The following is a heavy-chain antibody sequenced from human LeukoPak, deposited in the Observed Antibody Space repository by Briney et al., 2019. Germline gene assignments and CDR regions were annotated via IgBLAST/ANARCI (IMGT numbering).Heavy chain of an antibody. Sequence: ASVKVSGKASGYTFTGYYMHWVRQAPGQGLEWMGWINPNSGDTNYAQKLQGRVTMTTDTSTSTAYMELRSLRSDDTAVYYCARGLGYCSGGSCYSDYWGQGTLVTVSS. D-gene: IGHD2-15*01. CDR2: INPNSGDT. CDR3: ARGLGYCSGGSCYSDY. J-gene: IGHJ4*02. CDR1: GYTFTGYY. V-gene: IGHV1-2*02.